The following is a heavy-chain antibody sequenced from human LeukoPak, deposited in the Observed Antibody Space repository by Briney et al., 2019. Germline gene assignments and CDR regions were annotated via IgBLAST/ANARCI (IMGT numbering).Heavy chain of an antibody. Sequence: SETLSLTCTVSGGSISSDYWSWIRQPPGKGREGSGYIYYSGSTNYNPSLKRRVTISVDTSKNQFSLKLSSVTAADTAVYYCARRTSFYDSSGYYFDYWGQGTLVTVSS. V-gene: IGHV4-59*01. D-gene: IGHD3-22*01. CDR1: GGSISSDY. CDR2: IYYSGST. J-gene: IGHJ4*02. CDR3: ARRTSFYDSSGYYFDY.